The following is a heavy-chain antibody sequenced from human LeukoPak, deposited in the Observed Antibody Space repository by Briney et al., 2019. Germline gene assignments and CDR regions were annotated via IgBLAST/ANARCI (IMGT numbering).Heavy chain of an antibody. CDR1: GFSFSDYA. V-gene: IGHV3-23*01. CDR3: AKDGLYYDGSTHIYYFDY. Sequence: PGGSLRLSCAAPGFSFSDYAMAWVRQAPGKGLEWVSVITGSGGVTHYAGSVKGRFTISRDNSKNTLYLQMNNLRVEDTARYYCAKDGLYYDGSTHIYYFDYWGQGTLVAVSS. CDR2: ITGSGGVT. D-gene: IGHD3-22*01. J-gene: IGHJ4*02.